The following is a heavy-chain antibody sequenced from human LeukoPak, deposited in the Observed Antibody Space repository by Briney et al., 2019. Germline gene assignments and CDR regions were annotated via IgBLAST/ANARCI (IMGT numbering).Heavy chain of an antibody. J-gene: IGHJ3*02. V-gene: IGHV3-23*01. Sequence: GGSLRLSCAASGFTFSSYAMSWVRQAPGKGLEWVAAISGSGGSTYYADSVKGRFTISRDNSKNTLYLKRNSLRVEDTAIYYCAKGITAMATFYAFDIWGQGTMVTVSS. CDR1: GFTFSSYA. CDR3: AKGITAMATFYAFDI. CDR2: ISGSGGST. D-gene: IGHD5-18*01.